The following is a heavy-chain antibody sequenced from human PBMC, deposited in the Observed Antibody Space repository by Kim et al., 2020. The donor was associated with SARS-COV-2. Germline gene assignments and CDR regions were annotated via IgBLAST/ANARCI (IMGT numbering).Heavy chain of an antibody. CDR3: SRAQRKQLVGFDY. CDR2: IYYSGST. D-gene: IGHD6-6*01. CDR1: GGSISSYY. Sequence: SETLSLTCTVSGGSISSYYWSWIRHPPGKGLEWIGYIYYSGSTNYNPSLKSRVTISVDTSKNQFSLKLSSVTAADTAVYYCSRAQRKQLVGFDYWGQGTL. V-gene: IGHV4-59*13. J-gene: IGHJ4*02.